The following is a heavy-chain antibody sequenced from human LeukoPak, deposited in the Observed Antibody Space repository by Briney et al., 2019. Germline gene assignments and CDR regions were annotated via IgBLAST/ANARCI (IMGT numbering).Heavy chain of an antibody. J-gene: IGHJ4*02. CDR1: GFTFSSYA. CDR3: AHMKYHYGSGGLIDY. CDR2: ISDSGGDT. D-gene: IGHD3-10*01. V-gene: IGHV3-23*01. Sequence: GGSLRLSCAASGFTFSSYAMSWVRQAPGKGLEWVSSISDSGGDTCYADSVKGRFTISRDNSKNTLYLQMNSLRAEDTAVYYCAHMKYHYGSGGLIDYWGQGTLVTVSS.